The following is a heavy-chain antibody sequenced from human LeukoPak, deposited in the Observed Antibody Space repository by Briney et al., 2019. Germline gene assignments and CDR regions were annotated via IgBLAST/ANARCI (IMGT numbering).Heavy chain of an antibody. CDR3: TTSLAGAVTAVYPFNN. V-gene: IGHV3-15*01. J-gene: IGHJ4*02. Sequence: GGSLRLSCVASVFTFSNAWMNWVRQAPGKGLEWVGRSKSKTDGGTTDYAAPVKGRITISRDDSTNTLHLQMNSLKTEDTAVYYCTTSLAGAVTAVYPFNNWGQGTLVTVSS. CDR1: VFTFSNAW. D-gene: IGHD2-21*02. CDR2: SKSKTDGGTT.